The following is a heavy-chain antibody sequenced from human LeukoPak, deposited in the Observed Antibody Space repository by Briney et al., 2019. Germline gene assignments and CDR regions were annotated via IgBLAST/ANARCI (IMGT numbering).Heavy chain of an antibody. J-gene: IGHJ4*02. V-gene: IGHV4-39*07. D-gene: IGHD2-2*01. CDR2: IHYSGST. CDR3: AKGYCSSITCYDDRGAFDY. Sequence: SETLSLTCTVSGGFICSSSYYWAWIRQPPGKGLEWIGSIHYSGSTYYNPSLQSRVTISIDTSKNQFSLKLSSVTAADTAVYYCAKGYCSSITCYDDRGAFDYWGQGTLVTVSS. CDR1: GGFICSSSYY.